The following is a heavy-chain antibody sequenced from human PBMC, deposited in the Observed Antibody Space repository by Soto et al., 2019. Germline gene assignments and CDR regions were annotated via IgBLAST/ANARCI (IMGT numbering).Heavy chain of an antibody. D-gene: IGHD2-2*01. J-gene: IGHJ5*02. CDR3: AKETISTSCCNWFDP. CDR2: ISGSGIST. CDR1: GFICSSYA. Sequence: GSLRLSCAASGFICSSYAMSWVRQAPGKGLEWVSAISGSGISTYYADSVKGRFTISRDNSKNTLYLQMNSLRAEDTAVYYCAKETISTSCCNWFDPWGRGTLVTVSS. V-gene: IGHV3-23*01.